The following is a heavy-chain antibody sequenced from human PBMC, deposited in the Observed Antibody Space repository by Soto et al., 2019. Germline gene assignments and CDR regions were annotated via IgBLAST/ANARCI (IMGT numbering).Heavy chain of an antibody. D-gene: IGHD2-2*01. V-gene: IGHV6-1*01. CDR3: ARAGEEVVPAAIAYYYYGMDV. Sequence: SQTLSLTCAISGDSVSSNSAAWNWIRQSPSRGLEWLGRTYYRSKWYNDYAVSVKSRITINPDTSKNQFSLQLNSVTPEDTAVYYCARAGEEVVPAAIAYYYYGMDVWGQGTTVTVSS. J-gene: IGHJ6*02. CDR1: GDSVSSNSAA. CDR2: TYYRSKWYN.